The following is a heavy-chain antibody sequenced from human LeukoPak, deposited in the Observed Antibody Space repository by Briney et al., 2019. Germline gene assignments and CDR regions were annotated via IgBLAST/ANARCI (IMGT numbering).Heavy chain of an antibody. V-gene: IGHV4-59*01. J-gene: IGHJ4*02. CDR2: IYYSGST. Sequence: SETLSLTCTVSGGSISSYYWSWIRQPPGMGLEWIGYIYYSGSTNYNPSLKSRVTISVDTSKNQFSLKLSSVTAADTAVYYCARGPRGTFDYWGQGTLVTVSS. CDR1: GGSISSYY. CDR3: ARGPRGTFDY.